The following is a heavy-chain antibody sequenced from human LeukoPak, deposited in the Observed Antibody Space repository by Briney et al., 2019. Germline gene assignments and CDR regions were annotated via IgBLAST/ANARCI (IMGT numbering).Heavy chain of an antibody. J-gene: IGHJ3*02. CDR3: ARPYSSGYYFDAFDI. V-gene: IGHV4-39*07. Sequence: SETLSLTCTVSGGSISYSNSYWGWIRQPPGKGLEWIGNIYFSGSTYYKQSLKSRVTISVDTSKNQFSLKLRSVTAADTAVYYCARPYSSGYYFDAFDIWGQGTMVTVSS. CDR2: IYFSGST. D-gene: IGHD3-22*01. CDR1: GGSISYSNSY.